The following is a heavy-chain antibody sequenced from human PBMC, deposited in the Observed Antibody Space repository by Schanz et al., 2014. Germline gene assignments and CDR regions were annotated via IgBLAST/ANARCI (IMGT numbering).Heavy chain of an antibody. CDR1: GGSISNYY. D-gene: IGHD4-17*01. CDR3: AGMATVTYFDF. Sequence: QLQLQESGPGLVRPSETLSLTCTVSGGSISNYYWSWIRQPPGKGLEWIGYVYYSGNTYYNPSLKSRVTMSLDTSKNQFSLKLTSVTAVDTAVYYCAGMATVTYFDFWGQGALVTVSS. CDR2: VYYSGNT. J-gene: IGHJ4*02. V-gene: IGHV4-59*04.